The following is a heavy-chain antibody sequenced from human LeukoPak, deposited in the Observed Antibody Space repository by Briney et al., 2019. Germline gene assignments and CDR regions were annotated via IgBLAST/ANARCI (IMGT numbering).Heavy chain of an antibody. CDR1: GFTFSSYG. J-gene: IGHJ2*01. Sequence: GGSLRLSCAASGFTFSSYGMHWVRQAPGKGLEWVAVIWCDGSKKYYADSVKGRFTISRDNSKNTLYLQMNSLRAEDTAVYYCARDYLDWYFDLWGRGTLVTVSS. CDR3: ARDYLDWYFDL. V-gene: IGHV3-33*01. CDR2: IWCDGSKK.